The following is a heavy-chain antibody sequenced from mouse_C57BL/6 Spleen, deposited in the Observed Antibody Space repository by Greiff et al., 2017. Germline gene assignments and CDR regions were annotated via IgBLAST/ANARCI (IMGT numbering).Heavy chain of an antibody. D-gene: IGHD1-1*01. Sequence: EVKLVESGGGLVKPGGSLKLSCAASGFTFSSYAMSWVRQTPEKRLEWVATISDGGSYTYYPDNVKGRFTISRDNAKNNLYLQMSHLKSEDTAMYYCARDGYGSSYRRYFDYWGQGTTLTVSS. V-gene: IGHV5-4*01. CDR3: ARDGYGSSYRRYFDY. J-gene: IGHJ2*01. CDR1: GFTFSSYA. CDR2: ISDGGSYT.